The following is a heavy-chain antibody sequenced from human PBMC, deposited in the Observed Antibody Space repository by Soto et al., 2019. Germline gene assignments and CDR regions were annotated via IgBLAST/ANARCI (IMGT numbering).Heavy chain of an antibody. CDR1: GFTFSDYY. J-gene: IGHJ2*01. CDR3: AREHSRSGSSDL. D-gene: IGHD6-13*01. Sequence: LRLSCAASGFTFSDYYMTWIRQAPGKGLEWVSSIDGSSGYTTYADSVKGRFTISRDNAKNSLYLQMNSLRAEDTAIYYCAREHSRSGSSDLWGRGTMVTVYS. CDR2: IDGSSGYT. V-gene: IGHV3-11*06.